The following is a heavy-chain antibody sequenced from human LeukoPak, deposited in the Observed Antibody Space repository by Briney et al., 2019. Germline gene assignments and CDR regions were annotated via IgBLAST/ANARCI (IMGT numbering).Heavy chain of an antibody. D-gene: IGHD4-17*01. CDR3: AREINGDYGNWFDS. CDR1: GFTFSTYY. V-gene: IGHV3-64*01. J-gene: IGHJ5*01. CDR2: ISSHGGSI. Sequence: GSLRLSCAASGFTFSTYYMHWVRQAPGKGLEYVSSISSHGGSIYYAKSVKGRFAISRDNSKNTLYLQMGSLSSEDMAVYYCAREINGDYGNWFDSWGQGTLVTVSS.